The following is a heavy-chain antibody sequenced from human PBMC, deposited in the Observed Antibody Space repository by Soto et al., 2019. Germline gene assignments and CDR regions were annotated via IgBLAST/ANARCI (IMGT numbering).Heavy chain of an antibody. CDR1: GFSFSSYW. CDR2: IKTDGSII. CDR3: ARVGQGAWYFDL. D-gene: IGHD1-26*01. J-gene: IGHJ2*01. V-gene: IGHV3-74*01. Sequence: EVQLVESGGGLVQPGGSLRLSCAASGFSFSSYWMHWVSQAPGKGLVWVSRIKTDGSIITYADSVKGRFTISRDNAKNTLYLQMNTLRAEDTAVYDCARVGQGAWYFDLWGRGTLVTVSS.